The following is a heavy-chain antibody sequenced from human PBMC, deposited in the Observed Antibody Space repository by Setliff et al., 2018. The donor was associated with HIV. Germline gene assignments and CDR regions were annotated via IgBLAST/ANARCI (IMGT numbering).Heavy chain of an antibody. CDR2: ISTYSDET. CDR3: ARDVEHMMDV. J-gene: IGHJ6*02. V-gene: IGHV1-18*01. Sequence: ASVKVSCKPSGYTFTAYGLSWVRQAPGQGLEWMGWISTYSDETSYAQSFQGRVTMTTDTSTSTAYMELRRLTFDDTAVYYCARDVEHMMDVWGQGTTVTVSS. CDR1: GYTFTAYG.